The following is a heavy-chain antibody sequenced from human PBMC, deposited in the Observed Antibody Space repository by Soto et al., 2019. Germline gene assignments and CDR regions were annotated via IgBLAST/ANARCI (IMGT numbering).Heavy chain of an antibody. J-gene: IGHJ5*02. CDR2: IYYSGST. D-gene: IGHD3-22*01. Sequence: SETLSLTCTVSGGSISSGGYYWSWIRQHPGKGLEWIGYIYYSGSTYYNPSLKSRVTISVDTSKNQFSLKLSSVTAADTAVYYCARLSQYYYDSSGYPCNWFDPWGQGTLVTVSS. CDR1: GGSISSGGYY. V-gene: IGHV4-31*03. CDR3: ARLSQYYYDSSGYPCNWFDP.